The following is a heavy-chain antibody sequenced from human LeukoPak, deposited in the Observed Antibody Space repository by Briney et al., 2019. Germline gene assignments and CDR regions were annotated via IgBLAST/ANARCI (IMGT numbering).Heavy chain of an antibody. CDR2: IIPIFGTA. CDR3: ARDRITMIVVEETLDY. D-gene: IGHD3-22*01. Sequence: VASVKVSCKASGGTFSSYAISWVRQAPGQGLEWMGGIIPIFGTANYAQKFQGRVTMTRDTSTSTVYMELSSLRSEDTAVYYCARDRITMIVVEETLDYWGRGTLVTVSS. CDR1: GGTFSSYA. J-gene: IGHJ4*02. V-gene: IGHV1-69*05.